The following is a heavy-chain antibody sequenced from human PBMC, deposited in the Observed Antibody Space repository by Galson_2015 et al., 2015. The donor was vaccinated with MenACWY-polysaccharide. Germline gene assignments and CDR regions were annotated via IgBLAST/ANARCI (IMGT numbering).Heavy chain of an antibody. D-gene: IGHD2-15*01. CDR3: AREGSRIVFHAFDT. Sequence: SLRPSCAASGSRFSNSGMHWVRQAPGKGLEWVAVIQYDGSKIVYADSVKGRFTISRDNSKNTVFLEMNTLGAEDTAVYYCAREGSRIVFHAFDTWGQGTMVTVSS. J-gene: IGHJ3*02. CDR1: GSRFSNSG. CDR2: IQYDGSKI. V-gene: IGHV3-33*01.